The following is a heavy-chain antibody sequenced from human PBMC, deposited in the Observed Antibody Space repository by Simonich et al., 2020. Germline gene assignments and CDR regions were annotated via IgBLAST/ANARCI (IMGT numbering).Heavy chain of an antibody. CDR2: INHNGIT. CDR3: ARGKGWKNAFDI. CDR1: GGSFSGYY. Sequence: QVQLQQWGAGLLKPSETLSLTCAVYGGSFSGYYWSWIRQPPGKGLEWSGEINHNGITNYKPSLKSRVTISVDTSKNQFSLKLSSVTAADTAVYYCARGKGWKNAFDIWGQGTMVTVSS. J-gene: IGHJ3*02. D-gene: IGHD1-1*01. V-gene: IGHV4-34*01.